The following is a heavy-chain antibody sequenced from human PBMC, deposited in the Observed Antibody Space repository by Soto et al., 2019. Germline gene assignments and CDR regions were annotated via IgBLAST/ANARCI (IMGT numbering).Heavy chain of an antibody. CDR3: AKDRVGGTFYTPLGF. V-gene: IGHV3-30*18. CDR2: ISYDGSNK. J-gene: IGHJ4*02. Sequence: GSLRLSCQASGFNFDNYGMHWVRQAPGKGLEWVAVISYDGSNKYYADSVKGRFTISRDNSKNTLSLHLNTLKPEDTAVYHCAKDRVGGTFYTPLGFWGQGTLVTVSS. D-gene: IGHD1-7*01. CDR1: GFNFDNYG.